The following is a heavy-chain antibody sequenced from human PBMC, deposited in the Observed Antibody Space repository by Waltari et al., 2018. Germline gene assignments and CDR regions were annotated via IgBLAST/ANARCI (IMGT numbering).Heavy chain of an antibody. CDR1: GFTFSTYA. V-gene: IGHV3-23*01. J-gene: IGHJ4*02. Sequence: EVQLLESGGGLVQPGGSLRLSCAASGFTFSTYALTWVRQAPGKGLVLVSAVSGGGGRTYDTDSVKGRFTVSRDNSKNLLYLQMDSLRAEDTAIYYCAKERTSSGYYDYWGQGTLLTVSS. CDR2: VSGGGGRT. D-gene: IGHD3-22*01. CDR3: AKERTSSGYYDY.